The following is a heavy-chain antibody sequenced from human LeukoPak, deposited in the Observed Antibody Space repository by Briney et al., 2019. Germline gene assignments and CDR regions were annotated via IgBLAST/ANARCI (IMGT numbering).Heavy chain of an antibody. CDR1: GGSISSSNW. D-gene: IGHD6-13*01. CDR2: IFNSGNT. CDR3: ATPSYSFSWGTIDV. Sequence: PSGTLSLTCAVSGGSISSSNWWSWVRQPPGKGPEWIGTIFNSGNTHYNPSLKSRVTISVDTSKNQFSLNLSSVTAADTAVYYCATPSYSFSWGTIDVWGQGTMVSVSS. J-gene: IGHJ3*01. V-gene: IGHV4-4*02.